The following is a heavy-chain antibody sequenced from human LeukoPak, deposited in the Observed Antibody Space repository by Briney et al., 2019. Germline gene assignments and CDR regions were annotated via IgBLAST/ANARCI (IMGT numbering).Heavy chain of an antibody. CDR1: GGSISSYY. J-gene: IGHJ2*01. D-gene: IGHD3-22*01. V-gene: IGHV4-59*08. Sequence: SETLSLTCSVSGGSISSYYWSWIRQPPGEGLEWIGYIYDSGSTNFKSPLKSRVTMSGDTSKNQFSLKVNSVTAADTAVYYCARAQSGHYYDSSGYYPREYWYFDLWGRGTLVTVSS. CDR2: IYDSGST. CDR3: ARAQSGHYYDSSGYYPREYWYFDL.